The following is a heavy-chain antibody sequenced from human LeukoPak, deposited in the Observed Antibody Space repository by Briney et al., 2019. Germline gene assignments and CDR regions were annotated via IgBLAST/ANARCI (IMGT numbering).Heavy chain of an antibody. J-gene: IGHJ4*02. CDR2: INHSXST. CDR3: ASPGG. D-gene: IGHD1-1*01. Sequence: SETLSLTCAVYGGSFSGXXXXXXXQPXGKGLEWIGEINHSXSTNYNPSLKXXXXXXXDTSKNQFSLKLSSVTAADTAVYYCASPGGWGQGTLVTVSS. CDR1: GGSFSGXX. V-gene: IGHV4-34*01.